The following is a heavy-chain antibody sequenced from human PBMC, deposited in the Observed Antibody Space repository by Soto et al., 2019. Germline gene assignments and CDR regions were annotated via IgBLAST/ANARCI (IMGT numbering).Heavy chain of an antibody. J-gene: IGHJ6*02. CDR1: GGTFSSYA. D-gene: IGHD5-12*01. Sequence: SVKVSCKASGGTFSSYAISWVRQAPGQGLEWMGGIIPIFGTANYAQKFQGRVTITADESTSTAYMELSSLRSEDTAVYYCARGKPYSGYDPTYYYYGMDVWGQGTTVTVSS. CDR2: IIPIFGTA. CDR3: ARGKPYSGYDPTYYYYGMDV. V-gene: IGHV1-69*13.